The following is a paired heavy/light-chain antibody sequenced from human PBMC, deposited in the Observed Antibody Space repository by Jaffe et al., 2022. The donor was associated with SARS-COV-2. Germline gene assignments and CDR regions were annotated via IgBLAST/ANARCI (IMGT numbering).Light chain of an antibody. CDR1: LTILFSSNNTNW. J-gene: IGKJ1*01. Sequence: DIVMTQSPDSLAVSLGERATINCKSSLTILFSSNNTNWLAWYQQKPGQPPKLLIYWASTRESGVPDRFSGSGSGTDFTLTISSLQAEDVAVYYCQQYYSTPLTFGQGTKVEIK. V-gene: IGKV4-1*01. CDR2: WAS. CDR3: QQYYSTPLT.
Heavy chain of an antibody. V-gene: IGHV3-30-3*01. J-gene: IGHJ5*01. CDR2: ISYDGSNK. D-gene: IGHD7-27*01. CDR1: GFTFSSYP. CDR3: ARDPQRWLQTGGWFDS. Sequence: QVQLVQSGGGVVQPGRSLRLSCAASGFTFSSYPLHWVRQAPGKGLEWVAIISYDGSNKYYADSVKGRFTISRDNSKNILYLQMNRLRPEDTAVYYCARDPQRWLQTGGWFDSWGQGSLVTVSS.